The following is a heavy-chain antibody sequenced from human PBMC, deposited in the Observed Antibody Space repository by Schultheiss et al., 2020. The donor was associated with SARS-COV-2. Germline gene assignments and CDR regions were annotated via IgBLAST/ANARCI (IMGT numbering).Heavy chain of an antibody. CDR3: ARDTSGYSYGPRDYGMDV. Sequence: GGSLRLSCAASGFTFSDYYMSWIRQAPGKGLEWVSYISSSGSTIYYADSVKGRFTISRDNAKNSLYLQMNSLRAEDTAVYYCARDTSGYSYGPRDYGMDVWGQGTTVTVSS. J-gene: IGHJ6*02. D-gene: IGHD5-18*01. V-gene: IGHV3-11*01. CDR2: ISSSGSTI. CDR1: GFTFSDYY.